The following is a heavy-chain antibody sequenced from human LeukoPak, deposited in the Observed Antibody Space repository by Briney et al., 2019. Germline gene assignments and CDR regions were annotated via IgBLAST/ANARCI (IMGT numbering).Heavy chain of an antibody. V-gene: IGHV1-3*01. CDR1: GYTFSGYP. CDR2: ISAGNI. Sequence: ASVKVSCKASGYTFSGYPIHWLRQAPGQRFEWMGWISAGNIKYSQNFQDRINITRDTSASTVNMELSSLTSADTAVYYCARVAYVMDVWGQGTTVVVSS. D-gene: IGHD2-8*01. J-gene: IGHJ6*02. CDR3: ARVAYVMDV.